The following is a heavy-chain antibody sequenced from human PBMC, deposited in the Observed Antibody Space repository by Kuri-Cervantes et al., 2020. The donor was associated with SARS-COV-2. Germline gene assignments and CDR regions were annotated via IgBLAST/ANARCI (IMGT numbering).Heavy chain of an antibody. CDR1: GFTFRSYA. CDR2: ISYDGSNK. J-gene: IGHJ4*02. V-gene: IGHV3-30-3*01. Sequence: GESLKISCAASGFTFRSYAMHWVRQAPGKGLEWVAVISYDGSNKYYADSVKGRFTISRDNSKNTLYLQMNSLRAEDTAVYYCARDQGAHIAVAVVFDYWGQGTLVTVSS. D-gene: IGHD6-19*01. CDR3: ARDQGAHIAVAVVFDY.